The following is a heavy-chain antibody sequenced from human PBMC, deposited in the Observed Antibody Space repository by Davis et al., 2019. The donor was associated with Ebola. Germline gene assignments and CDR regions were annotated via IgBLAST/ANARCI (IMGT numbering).Heavy chain of an antibody. Sequence: ASVKVSCKASGYTFTNYGITWVRQAPGQGLEWMGWINPHNGNTNYAQNVQGRVTMTTDTSTSTAYMEVGSLKSDDTAVYYCAKDNVVVTPAGYWGQGTLVTVSS. J-gene: IGHJ4*02. D-gene: IGHD4-23*01. CDR1: GYTFTNYG. CDR2: INPHNGNT. CDR3: AKDNVVVTPAGY. V-gene: IGHV1-18*04.